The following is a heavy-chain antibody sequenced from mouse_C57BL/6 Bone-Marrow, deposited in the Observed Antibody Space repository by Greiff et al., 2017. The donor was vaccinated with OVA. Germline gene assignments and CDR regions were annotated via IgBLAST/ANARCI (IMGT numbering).Heavy chain of an antibody. J-gene: IGHJ3*01. Sequence: VQLQQSGPELVKPGASVKISCKASGYSFTGYYMNWVKQSPEKSLEWIGEINPSTGGTTYNQKFKAKATLTVDKSSSTAYMQLKSLTSEDSAVYDCARGGVYDYGSWFAYWGQGTLVTVSA. V-gene: IGHV1-42*01. CDR1: GYSFTGYY. D-gene: IGHD2-4*01. CDR2: INPSTGGT. CDR3: ARGGVYDYGSWFAY.